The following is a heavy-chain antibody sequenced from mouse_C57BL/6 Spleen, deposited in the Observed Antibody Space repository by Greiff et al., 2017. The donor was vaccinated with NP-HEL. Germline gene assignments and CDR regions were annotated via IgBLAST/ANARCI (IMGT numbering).Heavy chain of an antibody. CDR2: ISYDGSN. V-gene: IGHV3-6*01. CDR3: ARVGIYDGYYVGAMDY. CDR1: GYSITSGYY. J-gene: IGHJ4*01. Sequence: EVQLVESGPGLVKPSQSLSLTCSVTGYSITSGYYWNWIRQFPGNKLEWMGYISYDGSNNYNPSLKNRISITRDTSKNQFFLKLNSVTTEDTATYYCARVGIYDGYYVGAMDYWGQGTSVTVSS. D-gene: IGHD2-3*01.